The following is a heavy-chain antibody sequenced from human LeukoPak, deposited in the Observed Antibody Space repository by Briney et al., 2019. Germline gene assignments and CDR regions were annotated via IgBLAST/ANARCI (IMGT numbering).Heavy chain of an antibody. CDR2: IYYTGNT. Sequence: SETLSLTCTVSGGFISSSSYYWGWLRQPPGNGLEGIGSIYYTGNTFYSPSLKSRVNISVDTTKNQFSLRLSSVTATDTAVYYYARRRKYRAYSNYEYYFDYCGQGTLVTVSS. J-gene: IGHJ4*02. CDR1: GGFISSSSYY. V-gene: IGHV4-39*01. CDR3: ARRRKYRAYSNYEYYFDY. D-gene: IGHD4-11*01.